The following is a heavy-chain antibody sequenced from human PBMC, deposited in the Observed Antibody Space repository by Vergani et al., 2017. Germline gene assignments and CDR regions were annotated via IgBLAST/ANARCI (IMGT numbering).Heavy chain of an antibody. CDR3: ATGAGPFDI. CDR2: LCPSGST. J-gene: IGHJ4*02. Sequence: QVQLQESGPGLVKPSETLSLTCSASGAPISYWCWSWLRQPAGKGLEWIGRLCPSGSTNYKPSLKSRVTMSIDTSKNQFSLQLTSVTAADTAVYYCATGAGPFDIWGQGTLVTVSS. V-gene: IGHV4-4*07. CDR1: GAPISYWC. D-gene: IGHD7-27*01.